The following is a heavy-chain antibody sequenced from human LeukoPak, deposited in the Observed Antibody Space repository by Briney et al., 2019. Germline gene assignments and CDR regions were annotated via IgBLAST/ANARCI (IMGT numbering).Heavy chain of an antibody. Sequence: GASVKVSCKASGYTFTSYAMTWVRQAPGQGLEWMGWINTNTGNPTYAQGFTGRFVFSLDTSVSTASLQISSLKAEDTAVYYCARVRRHSCSSTSCSYYFDYWGQGTLVTVSS. J-gene: IGHJ4*02. D-gene: IGHD2-2*01. CDR3: ARVRRHSCSSTSCSYYFDY. CDR1: GYTFTSYA. V-gene: IGHV7-4-1*02. CDR2: INTNTGNP.